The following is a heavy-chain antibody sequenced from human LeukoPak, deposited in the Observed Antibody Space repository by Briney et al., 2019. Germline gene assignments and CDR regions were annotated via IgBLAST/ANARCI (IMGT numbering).Heavy chain of an antibody. CDR3: ARSSTKWGLGGLGY. J-gene: IGHJ4*02. CDR2: IYYSGST. D-gene: IGHD1-26*01. Sequence: SETLSLTCTVSGGSISSSSYYWGWIRQPPGKGLEWIGSIYYSGSTYYNPSLKSRVTISVDTSKNQFSLKLSSVTAADTAVYHCARSSTKWGLGGLGYWGQGTLVTVSS. CDR1: GGSISSSSYY. V-gene: IGHV4-39*07.